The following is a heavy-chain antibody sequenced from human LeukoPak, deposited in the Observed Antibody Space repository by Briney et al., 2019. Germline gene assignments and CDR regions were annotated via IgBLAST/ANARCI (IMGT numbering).Heavy chain of an antibody. CDR1: GFTFDDYG. J-gene: IGHJ3*02. D-gene: IGHD2-2*02. Sequence: GALRLSCAASGFTFDDYGMSWVRQAPGKGLEWVSGINWNGGSTGYADSVKGRFTIPRDNAKNSLYLQMNSLRAEDTTLYYCARRDIVVVPAAIFGAFDIWGQGTMVTVSS. CDR3: ARRDIVVVPAAIFGAFDI. CDR2: INWNGGST. V-gene: IGHV3-20*04.